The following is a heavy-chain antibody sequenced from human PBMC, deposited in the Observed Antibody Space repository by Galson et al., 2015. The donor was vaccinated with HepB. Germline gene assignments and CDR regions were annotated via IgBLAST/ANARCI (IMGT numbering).Heavy chain of an antibody. D-gene: IGHD4-17*01. J-gene: IGHJ6*02. CDR1: EFTVNTNH. CDR3: ARDQGDDYVNYYYYHGMDV. CDR2: IYSDDNT. V-gene: IGHV3-66*02. Sequence: SLRLSCAASEFTVNTNHMSWVRQAPGKGLEWVAVIYSDDNTNYADSVKGRFTISRAKSKNTLYLQMYSLGPEDTAVYYCARDQGDDYVNYYYYHGMDVLGQGTTVTVSS.